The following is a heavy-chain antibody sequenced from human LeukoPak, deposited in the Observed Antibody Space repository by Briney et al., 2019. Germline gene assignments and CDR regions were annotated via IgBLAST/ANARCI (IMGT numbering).Heavy chain of an antibody. J-gene: IGHJ4*02. Sequence: PSETLSLTCTVSGGPISSFYWTWIRQPPGKGLEWIGYFYYSGGTNYNPSLKSRVTISVDTSKNQLSLKLNSVAAADTAVYYWARGTGWYLNFDYWGQGTLVTVSS. CDR2: FYYSGGT. V-gene: IGHV4-59*01. CDR1: GGPISSFY. CDR3: ARGTGWYLNFDY. D-gene: IGHD6-19*01.